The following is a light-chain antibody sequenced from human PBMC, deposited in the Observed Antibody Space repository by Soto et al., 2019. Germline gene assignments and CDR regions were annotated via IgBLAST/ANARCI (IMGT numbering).Light chain of an antibody. CDR2: DAS. Sequence: DIVLTQSPGTLSLSPGERATLSCRASRDVANYLLWFQQKPGQAPRLLIYDASNRASGIPARFSGSGSGTDFTLTISSLQSEDFAVYYCQQYNNWPRTFGQGTKVDIK. J-gene: IGKJ1*01. V-gene: IGKV3-11*01. CDR3: QQYNNWPRT. CDR1: RDVANY.